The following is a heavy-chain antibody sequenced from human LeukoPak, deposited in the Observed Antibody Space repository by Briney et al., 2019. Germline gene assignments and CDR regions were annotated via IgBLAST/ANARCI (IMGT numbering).Heavy chain of an antibody. J-gene: IGHJ4*02. CDR3: ARQDHYDGSGTYYTVFDY. CDR1: GGSIRSRSYY. CDR2: IYYSGST. D-gene: IGHD3-10*01. V-gene: IGHV4-39*01. Sequence: PSETLSLTCTVSGGSIRSRSYYWGWIRQPPGKGLEWIGSIYYSGSTYYTPSLKSRVTISVDTSENQFSLELSSVTAADTAVYSCARQDHYDGSGTYYTVFDYWGQGTLVTVSS.